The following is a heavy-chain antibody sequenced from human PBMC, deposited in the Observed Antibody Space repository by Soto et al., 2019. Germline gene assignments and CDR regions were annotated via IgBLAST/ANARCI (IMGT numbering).Heavy chain of an antibody. V-gene: IGHV1-46*01. CDR1: GYTFTSYY. CDR2: INPSGGST. Sequence: GASVEVCCKASGYTFTSYYMHWVRRATGQGLEWMGIINPSGGSTSYAQKFQGRVTMTRDTSTSTVYMELSSLRSEDTAVYYCARDLEHGVLAGNYYYGMDVWGQGTTVTVSS. J-gene: IGHJ6*02. D-gene: IGHD6-19*01. CDR3: ARDLEHGVLAGNYYYGMDV.